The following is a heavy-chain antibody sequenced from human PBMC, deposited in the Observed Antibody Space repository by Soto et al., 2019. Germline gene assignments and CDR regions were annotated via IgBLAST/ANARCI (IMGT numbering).Heavy chain of an antibody. J-gene: IGHJ4*02. CDR3: ARVPDY. Sequence: SEALSLTCVASGCTIRIGCYSWSWIRQPPGKGLEWIGYMYRRGSTYYNPSLKSRVTISIDRSKNQFSLKLSSVTAADTAVYYCARVPDYWGQGILVTVS. D-gene: IGHD2-2*01. V-gene: IGHV4-30-2*01. CDR1: GCTIRIGCYS. CDR2: MYRRGST.